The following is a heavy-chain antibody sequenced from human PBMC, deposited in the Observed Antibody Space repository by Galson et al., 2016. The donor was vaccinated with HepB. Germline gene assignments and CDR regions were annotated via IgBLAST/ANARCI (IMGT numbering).Heavy chain of an antibody. CDR2: IMPIFGIA. J-gene: IGHJ6*02. D-gene: IGHD3-22*01. V-gene: IGHV1-69*10. CDR3: ARGGPLIGLFLHYYYYDMDV. CDR1: GGTFSSYG. Sequence: SVKVSCKASGGTFSSYGISWVRQAPGQGLEWTGGIMPIFGIANYAQKFQGRVTITADKSTSTAYMELRNLRSEDTAVYYWARGGPLIGLFLHYYYYDMDVWGQGTTVTVSS.